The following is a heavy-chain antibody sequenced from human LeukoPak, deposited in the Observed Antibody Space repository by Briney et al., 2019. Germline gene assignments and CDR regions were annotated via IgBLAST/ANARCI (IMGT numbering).Heavy chain of an antibody. D-gene: IGHD6-19*01. CDR1: GGSISSYY. J-gene: IGHJ4*02. CDR3: ARPRRIAVAVDY. Sequence: SETLSLTCTVSGGSISSYYWSWIRQPPGKGLEWIGYIYYSGSTNYNPSLKSRVTISVDTSKNQFSLKLSSVTAADTAVYYCARPRRIAVAVDYWGQGTLVTVSS. V-gene: IGHV4-59*08. CDR2: IYYSGST.